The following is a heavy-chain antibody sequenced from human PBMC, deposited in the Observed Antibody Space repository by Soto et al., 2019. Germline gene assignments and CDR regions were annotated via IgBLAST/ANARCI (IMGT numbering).Heavy chain of an antibody. CDR2: IKPTDSDT. D-gene: IGHD2-8*01. V-gene: IGHV5-51*01. CDR3: ARQGGRMVSIDY. CDR1: GYGFTTYW. J-gene: IGHJ4*02. Sequence: PGESLKISCRASGYGFTTYWIGWVRQMPGKGLEWAAIIKPTDSDTRHSPSFQGQVTIAVDTSITTAYLQWSSLKASDTAMYYCARQGGRMVSIDYWGQGTQVTVSS.